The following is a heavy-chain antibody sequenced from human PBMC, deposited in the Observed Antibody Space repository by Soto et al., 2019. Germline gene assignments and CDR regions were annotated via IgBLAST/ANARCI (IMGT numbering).Heavy chain of an antibody. J-gene: IGHJ3*02. D-gene: IGHD3-3*01. CDR1: GGSISSYY. Sequence: SETLSLTCTVSGGSISSYYWSWIRQPPGKGLEWIGYIYYSGSTNYNPSLKSRVTISVDTSKNQFSLKLSSVTAADTAVYYCARVFYDCWSGITLGGAFDIWGQGTMVTVSS. CDR3: ARVFYDCWSGITLGGAFDI. V-gene: IGHV4-59*01. CDR2: IYYSGST.